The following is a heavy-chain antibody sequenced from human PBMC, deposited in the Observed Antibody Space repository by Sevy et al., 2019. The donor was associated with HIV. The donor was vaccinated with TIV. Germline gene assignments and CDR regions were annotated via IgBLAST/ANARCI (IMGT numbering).Heavy chain of an antibody. V-gene: IGHV3-43*01. CDR3: AKDRGRSTVTSLLGD. Sequence: GGSLRLSCAASGFTFDDYTMHWVRQAPGKGLEWVSLISWDGGSTYYADSVKGRFTISRDNSKNSLYLQMNSLRTEDTALYHCAKDRGRSTVTSLLGDWGQGTLVTVSS. D-gene: IGHD4-17*01. J-gene: IGHJ4*02. CDR2: ISWDGGST. CDR1: GFTFDDYT.